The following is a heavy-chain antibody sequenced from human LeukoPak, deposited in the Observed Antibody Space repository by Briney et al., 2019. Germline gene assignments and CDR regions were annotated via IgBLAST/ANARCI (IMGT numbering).Heavy chain of an antibody. CDR1: GYTFISYD. CDR2: MNPNSGNT. CDR3: ARGRGQQWLVQGESDY. V-gene: IGHV1-8*01. Sequence: GASVKVSCKASGYTFISYDINWVRQATGQGLEWMGWMNPNSGNTGYARKFQGRVTMTRNTSIRTAYMELSSLRSEDTAVYYCARGRGQQWLVQGESDYWGQGTLVTVSS. D-gene: IGHD6-19*01. J-gene: IGHJ4*02.